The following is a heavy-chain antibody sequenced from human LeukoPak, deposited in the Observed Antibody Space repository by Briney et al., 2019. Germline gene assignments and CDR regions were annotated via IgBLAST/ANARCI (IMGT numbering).Heavy chain of an antibody. Sequence: EGSLRLSCAASGFTFSSYAMSWVRQAPGKGLEWVSAISGSGGSTYYADSVKGRFTISRDNSKNTLYLQMNSLRAEDTAVYYCAKAPTTVTTGGDAFDIWGQGTMVTVSS. CDR1: GFTFSSYA. CDR2: ISGSGGST. CDR3: AKAPTTVTTGGDAFDI. V-gene: IGHV3-23*01. D-gene: IGHD4-17*01. J-gene: IGHJ3*02.